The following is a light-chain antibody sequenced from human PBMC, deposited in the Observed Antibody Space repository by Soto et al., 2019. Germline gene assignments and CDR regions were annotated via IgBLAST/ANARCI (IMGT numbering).Light chain of an antibody. V-gene: IGLV1-51*01. J-gene: IGLJ1*01. CDR1: SSNIGNNY. Sequence: QSVLTQPPSVSAAPGRKVTISCSGNSSNIGNNYVSWYQQVPGTAPQLFIFDNDERPSGIPDRFSGSNSGTSTTLGITGLQTGDEADYYCGTGDGSLSAGGVFGNGTKVTVL. CDR2: DND. CDR3: GTGDGSLSAGGV.